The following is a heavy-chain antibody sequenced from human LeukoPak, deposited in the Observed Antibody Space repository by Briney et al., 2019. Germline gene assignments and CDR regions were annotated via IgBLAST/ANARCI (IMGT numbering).Heavy chain of an antibody. J-gene: IGHJ4*02. CDR1: GYTFTSYG. V-gene: IGHV1-18*04. CDR3: ASGDYGDYVCDY. Sequence: ASVKVSCKASGYTFTSYGINWVRQAPGQGLEWMGWLSAYNGNTNYAQKLQGRVTMTTDTSTSTAYMELRSLRSDDTAVYYCASGDYGDYVCDYWGQGTLVTVSS. D-gene: IGHD4-17*01. CDR2: LSAYNGNT.